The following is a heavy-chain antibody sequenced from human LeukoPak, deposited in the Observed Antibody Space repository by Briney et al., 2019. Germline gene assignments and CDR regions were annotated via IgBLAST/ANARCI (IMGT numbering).Heavy chain of an antibody. J-gene: IGHJ4*02. CDR2: IYYSGST. CDR3: ARDKYYYDSSGYHRLDY. D-gene: IGHD3-22*01. V-gene: IGHV4-39*07. Sequence: PSETLSLTCTVSGGSISSYYWGWIRQPPGKGLEWIGSIYYSGSTYYNPSLKSRVTISVDTSKNQFSLKLSSVTAADTAVYYCARDKYYYDSSGYHRLDYWGQGTLVTVSS. CDR1: GGSISSYY.